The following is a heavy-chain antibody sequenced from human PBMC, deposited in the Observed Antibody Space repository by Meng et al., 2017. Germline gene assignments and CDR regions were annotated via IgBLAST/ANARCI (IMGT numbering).Heavy chain of an antibody. D-gene: IGHD5/OR15-5a*01. CDR2: IFHSGTT. Sequence: QVQLQESGPGLVKPSQTLPLTCAVSGGSVSSGGYSWNWIRQPPGKGLEWSGYIFHSGTTYYNPSLESRVTISIDTSKNQFSLKVTSATAADTAVYYCARGYGCLDYWGQGTLVTVSS. V-gene: IGHV4-30-2*01. CDR1: GGSVSSGGYS. CDR3: ARGYGCLDY. J-gene: IGHJ4*02.